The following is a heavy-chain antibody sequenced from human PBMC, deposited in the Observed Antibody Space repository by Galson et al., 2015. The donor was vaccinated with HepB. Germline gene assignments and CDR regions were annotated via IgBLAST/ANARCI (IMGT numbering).Heavy chain of an antibody. CDR2: TSYDGSNK. V-gene: IGHV3-30-3*01. CDR1: GFTFSDYA. J-gene: IGHJ2*01. D-gene: IGHD6-13*01. CDR3: ARDGNSKSWYPRYWYFDL. Sequence: SLRLSCAASGFTFSDYAMHWVRQTAVKGLEWGAVTSYDGSNKYYADSVKGRFTISRGNSRNTLYLQMNSLRPDDSAVYYCARDGNSKSWYPRYWYFDLWGRGTLVTVSS.